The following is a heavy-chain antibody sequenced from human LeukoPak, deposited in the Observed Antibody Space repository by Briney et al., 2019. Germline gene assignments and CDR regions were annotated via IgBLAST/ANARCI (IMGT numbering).Heavy chain of an antibody. CDR1: GFTFSTYA. Sequence: GGSLRLSCAASGFTFSTYAMNWVRQAPGRGLEWVSGFSGSGGTTYYADSVKGRFTISRDNSKNTLYLQMNSLRAEDTAVYYCANGNRCTSPNCLGYYYFYMDVWGKGTTVTVSS. D-gene: IGHD2-8*01. CDR3: ANGNRCTSPNCLGYYYFYMDV. V-gene: IGHV3-23*01. CDR2: FSGSGGTT. J-gene: IGHJ6*03.